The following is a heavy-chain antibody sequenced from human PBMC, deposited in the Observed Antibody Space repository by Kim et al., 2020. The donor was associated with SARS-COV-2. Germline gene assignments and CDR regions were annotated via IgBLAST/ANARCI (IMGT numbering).Heavy chain of an antibody. CDR3: ASTPLYSFDNSGSFDY. CDR2: VSTSGSP. Sequence: SETLSLTCTVSGTSISSYYWSWIRQPAGKGLEWIGRVSTSGSPYYTPSLKRRVSMSIDTSKKQFSLRLRSVTAADTAEYFCASTPLYSFDNSGSFDYWGQGTLVTVSS. CDR1: GTSISSYY. V-gene: IGHV4-4*07. D-gene: IGHD3-22*01. J-gene: IGHJ4*02.